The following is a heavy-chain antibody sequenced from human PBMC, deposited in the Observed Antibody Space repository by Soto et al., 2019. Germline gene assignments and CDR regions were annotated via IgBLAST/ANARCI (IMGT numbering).Heavy chain of an antibody. CDR2: ISGSGGST. Sequence: EVQLLESGGGLVQPGGSLRLSCAASGFTFSSYAMSWVRQAPGKGLEWVSAISGSGGSTYYADSVKGRFTISRDNSKNTLYLQMNSLRAEDTAVYYFVAHYYGSGSPIDYWGQGTLVTVSS. J-gene: IGHJ4*02. V-gene: IGHV3-23*01. CDR1: GFTFSSYA. D-gene: IGHD3-10*01. CDR3: VAHYYGSGSPIDY.